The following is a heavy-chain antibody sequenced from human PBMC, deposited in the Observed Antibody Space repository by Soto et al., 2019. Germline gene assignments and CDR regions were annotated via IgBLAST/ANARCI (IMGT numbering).Heavy chain of an antibody. Sequence: EVQLLESGGGLIQPGGSLRLSCAASGFTFSSFAMKWVRQAPGKGLEWVSVIGSGGDGIHYADSVKGRFTISRDDSKHTVTLQMNGLRVEDTAVYYCATYAQHLMDSWGQGTLVTVSS. CDR2: IGSGGDGI. CDR3: ATYAQHLMDS. D-gene: IGHD6-13*01. V-gene: IGHV3-23*01. CDR1: GFTFSSFA. J-gene: IGHJ4*02.